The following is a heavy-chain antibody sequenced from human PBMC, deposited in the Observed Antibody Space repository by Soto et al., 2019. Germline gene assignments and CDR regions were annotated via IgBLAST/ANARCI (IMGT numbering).Heavy chain of an antibody. V-gene: IGHV3-30*18. J-gene: IGHJ4*02. CDR3: AKLSIQKSWAVTFDQ. CDR1: RFTLGDYG. Sequence: QVHLVESGGGVVQSGRSLRLSCAASRFTLGDYGMHWVRQAPGKGLEWVADISYDGSETYYADSVEGRFTVSRDNSKSVLYLQMNSLRLDDTAVYYCAKLSIQKSWAVTFDQWGQGTLVTVSS. D-gene: IGHD4-17*01. CDR2: ISYDGSET.